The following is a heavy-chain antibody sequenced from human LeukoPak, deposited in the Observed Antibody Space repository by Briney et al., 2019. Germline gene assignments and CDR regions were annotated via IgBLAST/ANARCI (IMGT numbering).Heavy chain of an antibody. CDR3: GKTTTGYSSGRYPGWPVDY. CDR1: GFTFNSYA. D-gene: IGHD6-19*01. CDR2: IFGSGGSA. V-gene: IGHV3-23*01. Sequence: PGGSLRLSCAASGFTFNSYAMYWVRQAPGKGLEWVSGIFGSGGSAHYADSVKGRFTISRDNSKGTVYLQMDSLRVEDTAVYYCGKTTTGYSSGRYPGWPVDYWGQGTLVTVSS. J-gene: IGHJ4*02.